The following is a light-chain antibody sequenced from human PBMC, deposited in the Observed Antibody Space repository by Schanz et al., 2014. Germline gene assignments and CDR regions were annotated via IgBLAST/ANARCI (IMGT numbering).Light chain of an antibody. CDR2: GAS. V-gene: IGKV3-20*01. J-gene: IGKJ1*01. Sequence: IVLTQSPGTLSLSPGERATLSCRASQSVSSSYLAWYQQKPGQAPRLLIYGASSRATGIPVRFSGSGSGTDFTLTISRLEPEDFATYYCQDYSSVSRRFGQGTKVEMK. CDR1: QSVSSSY. CDR3: QDYSSVSRR.